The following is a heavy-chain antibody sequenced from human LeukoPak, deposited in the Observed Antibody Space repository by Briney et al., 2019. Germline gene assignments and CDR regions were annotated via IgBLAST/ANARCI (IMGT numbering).Heavy chain of an antibody. Sequence: ASVKVSCKASGYTFTGYYMHWVRQAPGQGLEWMGRINPNSGGTNYAQKFQGRVTTTRDTSISTAYMELSRLRSDDTAVYYCTVATTRNLLDYWGQGTLVTVSS. CDR3: TVATTRNLLDY. J-gene: IGHJ4*02. CDR2: INPNSGGT. V-gene: IGHV1-2*06. D-gene: IGHD5-12*01. CDR1: GYTFTGYY.